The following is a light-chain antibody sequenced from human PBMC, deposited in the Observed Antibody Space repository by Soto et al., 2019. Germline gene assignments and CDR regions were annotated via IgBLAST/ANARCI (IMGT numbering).Light chain of an antibody. V-gene: IGLV2-14*03. J-gene: IGLJ2*01. Sequence: QSALTQPASMSGSPGQSITISCTGTSSDIGGYNFVSWYQRHPCKGPKLLIFDVNFRPSGVSNRFSGSKSENTASLTISGLQPEDEADYYCSSYTTADTVIFGGGTKLTVL. CDR2: DVN. CDR3: SSYTTADTVI. CDR1: SSDIGGYNF.